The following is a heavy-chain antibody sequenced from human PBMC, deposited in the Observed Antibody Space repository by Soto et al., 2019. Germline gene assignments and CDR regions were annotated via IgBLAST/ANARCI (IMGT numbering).Heavy chain of an antibody. V-gene: IGHV1-18*04. D-gene: IGHD2-15*01. CDR1: GYTFTSYG. CDR3: ARMGYCSGGSCYSGSGDY. J-gene: IGHJ4*02. Sequence: QVQLVQSGAEVKKPGASVKVSCKASGYTFTSYGISWVRQAPGQGLEWMGWIIGYNGNTNYAQKFQGRVSMTTDTSTATAYMELRSLRSDDTAVFYCARMGYCSGGSCYSGSGDYWGQGTLVTVSS. CDR2: IIGYNGNT.